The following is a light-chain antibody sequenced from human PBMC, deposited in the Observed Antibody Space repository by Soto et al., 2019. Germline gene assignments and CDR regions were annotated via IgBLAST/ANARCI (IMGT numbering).Light chain of an antibody. CDR1: SSTIGSNP. Sequence: QSVLTQPHSASGPPGQRVTISCSGSSSTIGSNPVDWYQQLPGTAPKLLIYSHDQRPLGVPDRFSASRSGTSASLAISGLQPGDEGIYYCAVWGNKLDGPGVFGGGTKLTVL. CDR3: AVWGNKLDGPGV. CDR2: SHD. V-gene: IGLV1-44*01. J-gene: IGLJ3*02.